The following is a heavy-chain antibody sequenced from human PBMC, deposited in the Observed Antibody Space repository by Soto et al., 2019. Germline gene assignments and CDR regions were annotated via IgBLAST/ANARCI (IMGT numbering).Heavy chain of an antibody. D-gene: IGHD2-15*01. CDR2: IYYTGST. CDR1: GDSMDSFY. CDR3: ARDATLRH. J-gene: IGHJ4*01. V-gene: IGHV4-59*01. Sequence: SETLSLTCTVSGDSMDSFYWNWIRQPPGKGLEWIGNIYYTGSTNYNPSLESRVSISIDTSKNQFSLQLTSVTAADTAIYYCARDATLRHWGHGTLVTVSS.